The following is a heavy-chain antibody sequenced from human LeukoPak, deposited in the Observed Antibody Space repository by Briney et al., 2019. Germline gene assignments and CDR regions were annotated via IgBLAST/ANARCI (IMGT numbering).Heavy chain of an antibody. V-gene: IGHV4-38-2*02. CDR2: IYHNGIT. CDR1: GYSISSGYY. CDR3: ARVLTGDYGTDWFDP. J-gene: IGHJ5*02. Sequence: LSLTCTFSGYSISSGYYWGWIRQPPGRGLEWIGSIYHNGITYYNPSLKIRVTISVDTSKTQFSLNLSSVTAADTAVYYCARVLTGDYGTDWFDPWGQGTLVTVSS. D-gene: IGHD4/OR15-4a*01.